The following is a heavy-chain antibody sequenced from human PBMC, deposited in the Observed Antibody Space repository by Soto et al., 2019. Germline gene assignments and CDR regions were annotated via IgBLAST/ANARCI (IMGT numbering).Heavy chain of an antibody. Sequence: QVQLVESGGGVVQPGRSLRLSCAASGFTFSSYAMHWVRQAPGKGLEWVAVISYDGSNKYYPDSVKDRFTISRDNSKNTLYLQMNRLRGEDTAVYYCARVANYYDSSGYQNYFDSWGQGTLVTVSS. CDR3: ARVANYYDSSGYQNYFDS. J-gene: IGHJ4*02. CDR1: GFTFSSYA. V-gene: IGHV3-30-3*01. CDR2: ISYDGSNK. D-gene: IGHD3-22*01.